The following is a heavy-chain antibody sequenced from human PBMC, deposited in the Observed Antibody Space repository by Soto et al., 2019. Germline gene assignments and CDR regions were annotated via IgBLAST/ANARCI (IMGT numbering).Heavy chain of an antibody. J-gene: IGHJ6*02. V-gene: IGHV5-10-1*01. D-gene: IGHD4-4*01. CDR1: GYSFTSYW. CDR3: ARHPTTLFYYYGMDV. Sequence: KVSCKGSGYSFTSYWISWVRQMPGKGLGWMGRIDPSDSYTNYSPSFQGHVTISADKSISTAYLQWSSLKASDTAMYYYARHPTTLFYYYGMDVWGQGTTVTVSS. CDR2: IDPSDSYT.